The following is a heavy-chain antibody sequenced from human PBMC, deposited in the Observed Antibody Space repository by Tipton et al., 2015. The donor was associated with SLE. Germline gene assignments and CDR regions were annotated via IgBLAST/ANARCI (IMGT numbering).Heavy chain of an antibody. CDR3: ARGISGAGDY. J-gene: IGHJ4*02. Sequence: QSGAEVKKPGASVKVSCKASGYTFTSYYMHWVLQAPGQGLEWRGIINPYGGSTSYAQKFQGRVTMTRDTSTSTVYMELSSLRSEDTAVYYCARGISGAGDYWGQGTLVTVSS. D-gene: IGHD3-10*01. CDR1: GYTFTSYY. CDR2: INPYGGST. V-gene: IGHV1-46*01.